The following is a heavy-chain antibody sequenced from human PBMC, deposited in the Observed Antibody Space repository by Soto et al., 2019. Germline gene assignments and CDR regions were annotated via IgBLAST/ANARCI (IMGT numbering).Heavy chain of an antibody. CDR2: IYHSGST. CDR3: ARELRIAVAGYNWFDP. Sequence: QVQLQESGPGLVKPSETLSLTCAVSGYSISSGYYWGWIRQPPGKGREWIGSIYHSGSTYYNPSLKSRVTISVDTSKNQFSLKLSSVTAADTAVYYCARELRIAVAGYNWFDPWGQGTLVTVSS. J-gene: IGHJ5*02. D-gene: IGHD6-19*01. V-gene: IGHV4-38-2*02. CDR1: GYSISSGYY.